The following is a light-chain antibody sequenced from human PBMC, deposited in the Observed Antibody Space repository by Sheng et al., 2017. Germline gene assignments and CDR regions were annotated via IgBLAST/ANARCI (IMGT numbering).Light chain of an antibody. CDR1: QDISNY. J-gene: IGKJ2*01. Sequence: DIQMTQSPSSLSASVGDRVTITCQASQDISNYLNWYQQKPGKAPNLLIYKASTLQSGVPSRFSGSGSETDFTLTISGLQPDDFATYYCQHYNSYPWTFGQGTKLEIK. CDR2: KAS. CDR3: QHYNSYPWT. V-gene: IGKV1-5*03.